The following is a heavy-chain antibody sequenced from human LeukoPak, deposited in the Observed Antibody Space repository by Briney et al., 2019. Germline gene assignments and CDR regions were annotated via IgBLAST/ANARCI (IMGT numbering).Heavy chain of an antibody. CDR1: GFTFSSYA. J-gene: IGHJ6*02. CDR3: ARVGQQLDRGYYYYGMDV. D-gene: IGHD6-13*01. CDR2: ISYDGSNK. V-gene: IGHV3-30-3*01. Sequence: PGRSLRLACAASGFTFSSYAMHWVRQAPGKGLELVAVISYDGSNKYYADSVKGRFTISRDNSKNTLYLQMNSLRAEDTAVYYCARVGQQLDRGYYYYGMDVWGQGTTVTVSS.